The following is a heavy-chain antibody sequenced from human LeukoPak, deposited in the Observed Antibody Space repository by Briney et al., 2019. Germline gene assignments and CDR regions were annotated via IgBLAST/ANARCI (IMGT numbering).Heavy chain of an antibody. V-gene: IGHV4-39*07. CDR3: ARDKGGSPRNYYYYYMDV. D-gene: IGHD1-26*01. CDR1: GGSISSSSYY. CDR2: IYYSGST. J-gene: IGHJ6*03. Sequence: PSETLSLTCTVSGGSISSSSYYWGWIRQPPGKGLEWIGSIYYSGSTYYNPSLKSRVTISVDTSKNQFSLKLSSVTAADTAVYYCARDKGGSPRNYYYYYMDVWGKGTTVTVSS.